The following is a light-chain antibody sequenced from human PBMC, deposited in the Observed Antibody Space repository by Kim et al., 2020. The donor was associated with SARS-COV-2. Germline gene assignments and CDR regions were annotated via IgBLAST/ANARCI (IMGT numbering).Light chain of an antibody. J-gene: IGKJ4*01. CDR1: LTISSSF. Sequence: PGERATLSCRASLTISSSFLAWYQQQPGQAPRLLMYAASSRAVGIPDRFSGSGSGTDFTLTISRLEPEDFAVYSCQYFGSPSRTTFGGGTKVDIK. CDR2: AAS. CDR3: QYFGSPSRTT. V-gene: IGKV3-20*01.